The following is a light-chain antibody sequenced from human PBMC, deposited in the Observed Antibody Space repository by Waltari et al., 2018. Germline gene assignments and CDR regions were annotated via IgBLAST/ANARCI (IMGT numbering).Light chain of an antibody. V-gene: IGLV3-21*02. CDR3: QVWFANNGHVVP. CDR2: DDT. CDR1: NIGNKR. Sequence: SYVLTQTPSVSVAPGQTATISCGGNNIGNKRVHWYQQKPGQAPVLVVYDDTDRPSGSPERFSGSNSGNTAALTISRGEAGDEADYDCQVWFANNGHVVPFGGGTKLTVL. J-gene: IGLJ2*01.